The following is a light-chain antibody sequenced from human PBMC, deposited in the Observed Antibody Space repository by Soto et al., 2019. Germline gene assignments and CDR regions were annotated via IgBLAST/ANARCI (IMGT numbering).Light chain of an antibody. V-gene: IGKV3-20*01. Sequence: DIVLTESQCTRSLSPGDRATLSCRASQTVRNNYLALYQQKPGQAPRLLIYDASSRATGIPDRFSGGGSGTDFTLTISRLEPEDFAVYYCQQFSSYPLTFGGGTKVDI. CDR3: QQFSSYPLT. J-gene: IGKJ4*01. CDR1: QTVRNNY. CDR2: DAS.